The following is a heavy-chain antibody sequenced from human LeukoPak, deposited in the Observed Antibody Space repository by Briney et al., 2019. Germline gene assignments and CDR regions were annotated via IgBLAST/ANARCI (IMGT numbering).Heavy chain of an antibody. CDR2: IYYSGST. V-gene: IGHV4-39*01. CDR3: ARVRSGSYYFVY. J-gene: IGHJ4*02. CDR1: GGSISSSSYY. D-gene: IGHD1-26*01. Sequence: SETLSLTCTVSGGSISSSSYYWGWIRQPPGKGLEWIGSIYYSGSTYYNPSLKSRVTISVDTSKNQFSLKLSSVTAADTAVYYCARVRSGSYYFVYWGQGTLVTVSS.